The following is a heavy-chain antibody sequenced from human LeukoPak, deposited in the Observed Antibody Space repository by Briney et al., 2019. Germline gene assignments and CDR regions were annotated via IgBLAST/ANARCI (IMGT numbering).Heavy chain of an antibody. CDR2: ISGSGGST. CDR3: ARTYSSSWYDAFDI. V-gene: IGHV3-23*01. CDR1: GFTFSNYA. J-gene: IGHJ3*02. D-gene: IGHD6-13*01. Sequence: TGGSLRLSCAVSGFTFSNYAMSWVRQAPGKGLEWVSGISGSGGSTFCADSVKGRFTISRDNSKNTLYLQMNSLRVGDTAVYYCARTYSSSWYDAFDIWGQGTTVTVSS.